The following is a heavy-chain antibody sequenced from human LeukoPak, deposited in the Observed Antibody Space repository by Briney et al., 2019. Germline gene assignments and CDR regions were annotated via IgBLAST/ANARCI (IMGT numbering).Heavy chain of an antibody. CDR2: FYYGGTT. CDR1: GGSLGPCYY. D-gene: IGHD6-6*01. CDR3: ARRADPIGGRANLLAARQAGFDP. Sequence: PSETLSLTCTVSGGSLGPCYYWGWIRQPPGKGLEWIGTFYYGGTTFYSPSLKSRVTISVDTSKNQFSLKLNSVTAADTAVYYCARRADPIGGRANLLAARQAGFDPWGRGLLVAVSS. J-gene: IGHJ5*02. V-gene: IGHV4-39*07.